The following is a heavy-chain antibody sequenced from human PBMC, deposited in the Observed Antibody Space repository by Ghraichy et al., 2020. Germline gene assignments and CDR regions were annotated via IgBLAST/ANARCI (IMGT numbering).Heavy chain of an antibody. V-gene: IGHV3-23*01. Sequence: GESLNISCAASGFTFSSYAMSWVRQAPGKGLEWVSAISGSGGSTYYADSVKGRFTISRDNSKNTLYLQMNSLRAEDTAVYYCAKEWFGELSPFDYWGQGTLVTVSS. D-gene: IGHD3-10*01. CDR3: AKEWFGELSPFDY. CDR2: ISGSGGST. CDR1: GFTFSSYA. J-gene: IGHJ4*02.